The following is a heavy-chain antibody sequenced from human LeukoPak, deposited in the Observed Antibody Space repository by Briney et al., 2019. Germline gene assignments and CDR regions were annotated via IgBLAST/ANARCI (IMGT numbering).Heavy chain of an antibody. J-gene: IGHJ4*02. D-gene: IGHD1-26*01. CDR2: IRYDGSNK. CDR1: GFTFSSYG. CDR3: ANSWGIVGATKLDY. V-gene: IGHV3-30*02. Sequence: PGGSLRLSCAASGFTFSSYGMHWVRQAPGKGLEWVAFIRYDGSNKYYADSVKGRFTISRDNSKNTLYLQMNSLRAEDTAVYYCANSWGIVGATKLDYWGQGTLVTVSS.